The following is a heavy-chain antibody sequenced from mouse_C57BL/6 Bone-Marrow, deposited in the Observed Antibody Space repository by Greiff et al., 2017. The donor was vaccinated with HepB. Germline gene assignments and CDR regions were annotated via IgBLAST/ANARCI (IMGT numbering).Heavy chain of an antibody. CDR3: ARDPY. V-gene: IGHV5-4*01. CDR2: ISDGGSYT. J-gene: IGHJ2*01. CDR1: GFTFSSYA. Sequence: VQLQQSGGGLVKPGGSLKLSCAASGFTFSSYAMSWVRQTPEKRLEWVATISDGGSYTYYPDNVKGRFTISRDNAKNNLYLQMSHLKSEDTAMYYCARDPYWGQGTTLTVSS.